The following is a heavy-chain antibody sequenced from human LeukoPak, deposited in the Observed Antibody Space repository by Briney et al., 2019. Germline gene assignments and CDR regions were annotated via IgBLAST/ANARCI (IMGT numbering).Heavy chain of an antibody. Sequence: PGGSLRLSCAASGFTFSSYEMNWVRQAPGKGLEWVSYISSTGRTIYYADSVKGRFTISRDNAKNSLYLQMNSLRAEDTAVYFCARDPGYTYGRGDYWGQGTLVTVSS. CDR3: ARDPGYTYGRGDY. J-gene: IGHJ4*02. CDR2: ISSTGRTI. V-gene: IGHV3-48*03. D-gene: IGHD5-18*01. CDR1: GFTFSSYE.